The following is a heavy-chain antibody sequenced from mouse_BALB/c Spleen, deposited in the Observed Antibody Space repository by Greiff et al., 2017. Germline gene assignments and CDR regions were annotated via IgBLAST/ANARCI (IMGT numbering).Heavy chain of an antibody. Sequence: EVQGVESGGGLVKPGGSLKLSCAASGFTFSSYAMSWVRQTPEKRLEWVASISSGGSTYYPDSVKGRFTISRDNARNILYLQMSSLRSEDTAMYYCARGDPFAYWGQGTLVTVSA. CDR3: ARGDPFAY. V-gene: IGHV5-6-5*01. J-gene: IGHJ3*01. CDR1: GFTFSSYA. CDR2: ISSGGST.